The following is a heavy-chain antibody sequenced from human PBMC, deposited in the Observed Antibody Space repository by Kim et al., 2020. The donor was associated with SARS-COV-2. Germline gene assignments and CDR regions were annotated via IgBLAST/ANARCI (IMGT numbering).Heavy chain of an antibody. V-gene: IGHV3-23*03. J-gene: IGHJ4*02. Sequence: ADSVKGPFTTSRDNSRNTLYLQMNSLRGDDTAVYYCVKGSFDSGASAFDYWGQGTLVTVSS. D-gene: IGHD3-10*01. CDR3: VKGSFDSGASAFDY.